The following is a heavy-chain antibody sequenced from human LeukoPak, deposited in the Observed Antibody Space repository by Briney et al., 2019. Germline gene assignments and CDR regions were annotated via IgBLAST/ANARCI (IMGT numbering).Heavy chain of an antibody. J-gene: IGHJ4*02. V-gene: IGHV3-33*01. Sequence: GRSLRLSCAASGFTFRNYGMHWVRQAPGKGLEWVAIIWYDGSNKYYTDSVRGRFTISRDNSKNTLYLQMNSLRAEDTAVYYCATVRDRDTSNWYLEYWGQGTLVIVSS. CDR3: ATVRDRDTSNWYLEY. CDR1: GFTFRNYG. D-gene: IGHD6-13*01. CDR2: IWYDGSNK.